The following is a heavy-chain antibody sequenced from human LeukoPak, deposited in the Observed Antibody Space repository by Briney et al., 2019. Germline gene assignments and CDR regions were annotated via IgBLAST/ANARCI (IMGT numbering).Heavy chain of an antibody. Sequence: GGSLRLSCAASGFTFSSYAMSWVRQAPGKGLEWVANIKQDGSEKYYVDSVKGRFTISRDNAKNSLYLQMNSLRAEDTAVYYCAREWGGNIVVVPANDYWGQGTLVTVSS. V-gene: IGHV3-7*01. CDR2: IKQDGSEK. D-gene: IGHD2-2*01. CDR3: AREWGGNIVVVPANDY. CDR1: GFTFSSYA. J-gene: IGHJ4*02.